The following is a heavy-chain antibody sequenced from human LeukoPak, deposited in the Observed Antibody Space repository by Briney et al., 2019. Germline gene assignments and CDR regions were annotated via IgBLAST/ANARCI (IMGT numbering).Heavy chain of an antibody. CDR2: ISSTGNSI. Sequence: GGSLRLSCVVSGFTFSDYYMNWIRQAPGKGLEWISYISSTGNSIYYADSVKGRFTISRDNAKNSLYLQMNSLRAEDTAVYYCARDYGGSSPFDYWGQGILVTVSS. J-gene: IGHJ4*02. D-gene: IGHD4-23*01. CDR1: GFTFSDYY. CDR3: ARDYGGSSPFDY. V-gene: IGHV3-11*04.